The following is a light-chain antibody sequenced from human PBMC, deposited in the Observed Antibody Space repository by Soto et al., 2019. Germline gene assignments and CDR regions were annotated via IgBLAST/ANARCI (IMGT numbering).Light chain of an antibody. Sequence: QSALTQPPSASGTPGQRVTISCSGGSSNIGSNTVNWYQQLPGTAPKLLIYSNNQRPSGVPDRLSGSKSGTSASLAISGLQSEDEADYYCAAWDDSLNGLYVFGTGTKVTVL. CDR2: SNN. V-gene: IGLV1-44*01. CDR1: SSNIGSNT. CDR3: AAWDDSLNGLYV. J-gene: IGLJ1*01.